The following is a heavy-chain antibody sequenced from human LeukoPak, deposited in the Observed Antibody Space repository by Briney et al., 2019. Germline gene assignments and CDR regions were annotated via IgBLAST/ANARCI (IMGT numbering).Heavy chain of an antibody. CDR1: EYTFTSYY. CDR3: ASPTVTTGAFDI. V-gene: IGHV1-46*01. J-gene: IGHJ3*02. CDR2: INPSGGST. D-gene: IGHD4-17*01. Sequence: ASVKVSCKASEYTFTSYYMHWVRQAPGQGLEWMGIINPSGGSTSYAQKFQGRVTMTRDTSTSTVYMELSSLRSEDTAVYYCASPTVTTGAFDIWGQGTMVTVSS.